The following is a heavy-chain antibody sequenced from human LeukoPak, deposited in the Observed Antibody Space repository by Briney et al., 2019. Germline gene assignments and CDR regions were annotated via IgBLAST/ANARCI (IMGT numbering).Heavy chain of an antibody. CDR3: ARDRHYDY. J-gene: IGHJ4*02. Sequence: GGSLRLSCVASGFFFDDYGMHWVRQVPGKGLEWVSGISWQSRTRKYADSVRGRFTISRDNSKNTLYLQMNSLRAEDTAVYYCARDRHYDYWGQGTLVTVSS. V-gene: IGHV3-9*01. CDR1: GFFFDDYG. CDR2: ISWQSRTR.